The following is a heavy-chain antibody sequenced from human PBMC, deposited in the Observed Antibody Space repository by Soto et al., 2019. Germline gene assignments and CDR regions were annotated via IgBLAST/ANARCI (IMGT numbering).Heavy chain of an antibody. Sequence: QVQLQESGPGLVKPSGTLSLTCAVSGGSISTSNWWSWVRQPPGKGLEWIGEVYHSGSTNYNPSFKSRVAMSVDKSKNQFSLKLNSVTAADTALYDCARTSTRGARFDYWGLGSLVTVSS. J-gene: IGHJ4*02. CDR1: GGSISTSNW. V-gene: IGHV4-4*02. D-gene: IGHD1-1*01. CDR3: ARTSTRGARFDY. CDR2: VYHSGST.